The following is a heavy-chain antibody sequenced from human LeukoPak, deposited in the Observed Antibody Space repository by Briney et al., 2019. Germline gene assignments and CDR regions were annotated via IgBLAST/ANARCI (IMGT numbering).Heavy chain of an antibody. J-gene: IGHJ3*02. Sequence: GESLKLSCKSSGYTFTNYWISWVRQMPGNGMEWMGRIVPSDSYTNYSPAFQGNATISADKSFSTAYLQWSSLEASDTALYYCARHYASGSPNDGFGIWGQGTMVTVSS. CDR1: GYTFTNYW. CDR2: IVPSDSYT. V-gene: IGHV5-10-1*01. D-gene: IGHD3-10*01. CDR3: ARHYASGSPNDGFGI.